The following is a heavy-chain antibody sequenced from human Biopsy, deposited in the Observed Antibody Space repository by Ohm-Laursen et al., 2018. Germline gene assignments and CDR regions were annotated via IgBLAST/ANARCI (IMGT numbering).Heavy chain of an antibody. CDR1: GFSLSARGMC. D-gene: IGHD6-13*01. V-gene: IGHV2-70*11. CDR2: VDWDDYK. Sequence: PTQTLTLTCSFSGFSLSARGMCVSWILQAPGKALEWLARVDWDDYKDYSASLQNKLSISKDTSNDQVVLTVNNVDPADTATYYCARTPILIVSAGLVYRHRRHLQGMDVWGQGIAVTVS. J-gene: IGHJ6*02. CDR3: ARTPILIVSAGLVYRHRRHLQGMDV.